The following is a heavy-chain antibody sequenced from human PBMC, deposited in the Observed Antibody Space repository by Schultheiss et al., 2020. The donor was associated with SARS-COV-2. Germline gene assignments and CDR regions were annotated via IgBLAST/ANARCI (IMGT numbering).Heavy chain of an antibody. CDR3: TSTRGDILTGYSL. CDR2: IKSKTDGGTT. J-gene: IGHJ4*02. Sequence: GGSLRLSCAASGFTFSGSAMHWVRQASGKGLEWVGRIKSKTDGGTTDYAAPVKGRFTMSRDESKKTLYLQMSSLKIEDTAVYYCTSTRGDILTGYSLGGQGTLVTVSS. CDR1: GFTFSGSA. V-gene: IGHV3-15*01. D-gene: IGHD3-9*01.